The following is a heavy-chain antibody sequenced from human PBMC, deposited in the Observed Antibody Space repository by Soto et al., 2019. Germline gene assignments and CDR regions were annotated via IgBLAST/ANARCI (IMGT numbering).Heavy chain of an antibody. CDR3: AKDTVLTMIVVEYNWFDP. J-gene: IGHJ5*02. CDR2: FDPEDGET. V-gene: IGHV1-24*01. D-gene: IGHD3-22*01. Sequence: GASVKVSCKVSGYTLTELSMHWVRQAPGKGLEWMGGFDPEDGETIYAQKIQGRVTMTEDTSTDTAYMKMSSLRSEDTAVYYCAKDTVLTMIVVEYNWFDPWGQGTLVTVSS. CDR1: GYTLTELS.